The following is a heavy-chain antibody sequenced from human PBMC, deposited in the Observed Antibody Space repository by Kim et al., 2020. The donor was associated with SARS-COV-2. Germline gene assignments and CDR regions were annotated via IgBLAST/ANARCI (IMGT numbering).Heavy chain of an antibody. V-gene: IGHV4-39*01. CDR1: GGSINSSRYH. CDR3: AGRVRFFEKIDY. J-gene: IGHJ4*02. Sequence: SETLSLTCHVSGGSINSSRYHWAWIRQPPGKGLEWIGHIFYSGSTFSNPSLKSRLTMSVDTSKNQFSLRLSSVTAADTAVYYCAGRVRFFEKIDYWGQG. D-gene: IGHD3-9*01. CDR2: IFYSGST.